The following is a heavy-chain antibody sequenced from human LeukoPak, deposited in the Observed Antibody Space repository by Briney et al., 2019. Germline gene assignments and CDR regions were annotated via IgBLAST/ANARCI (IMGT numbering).Heavy chain of an antibody. V-gene: IGHV3-66*01. CDR2: IYSGGST. D-gene: IGHD6-13*01. Sequence: GGSLRLSCAASGFTVSSNYMSWVRQAPGKGLEWVSVIYSGGSTYYADSVKGRFTISRDNSKNTLYLQMNSLRAEDTAVYYCARVPSRSRIAAAGDYWGQGTLVTVSS. CDR1: GFTVSSNY. CDR3: ARVPSRSRIAAAGDY. J-gene: IGHJ4*02.